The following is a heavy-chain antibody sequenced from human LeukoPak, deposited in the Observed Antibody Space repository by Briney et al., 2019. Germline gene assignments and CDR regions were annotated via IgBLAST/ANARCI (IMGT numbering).Heavy chain of an antibody. Sequence: ASVKVSCKASGYTFTNFGISWIRQAPGQGLEWMGWISPYNGNTNYAQKFQGRVAITRDTSASTAYMELSSLRSEDTAVYYCARDGYDRSGYYYPLGYWGQGTLVTVSS. CDR1: GYTFTNFG. V-gene: IGHV1-18*01. CDR2: ISPYNGNT. CDR3: ARDGYDRSGYYYPLGY. D-gene: IGHD3-22*01. J-gene: IGHJ4*02.